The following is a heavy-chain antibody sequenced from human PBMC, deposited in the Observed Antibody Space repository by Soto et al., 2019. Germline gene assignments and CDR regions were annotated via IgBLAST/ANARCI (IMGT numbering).Heavy chain of an antibody. V-gene: IGHV1-24*01. D-gene: IGHD3-16*02. Sequence: QVQLVQSGAEVKKPGASVKVSCKVSGYTLTELSMHWVRQAPGKGLEWMGGFDPEDGETIYAQKFQGRVTMTEDTSTDTAYMELSSLRSEDTAVYYCATLSMARSRHTYYDYVWGSYRYPSVYFDYWGQGTLVTVSS. CDR1: GYTLTELS. CDR2: FDPEDGET. CDR3: ATLSMARSRHTYYDYVWGSYRYPSVYFDY. J-gene: IGHJ4*02.